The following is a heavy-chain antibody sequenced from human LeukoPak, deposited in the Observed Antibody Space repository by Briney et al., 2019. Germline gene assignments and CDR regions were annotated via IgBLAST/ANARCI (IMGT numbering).Heavy chain of an antibody. V-gene: IGHV3-30-3*01. J-gene: IGHJ4*02. Sequence: GRSLRLSCAASGFTFSSYAMHWVRQAPGKGLEWVALISYDGSNKYYADSVKGRFTISRDNSKNTLYLQMNSLRAEDTAVYYCARQGQILDYWGQGTLVTVSS. CDR1: GFTFSSYA. CDR3: ARQGQILDY. CDR2: ISYDGSNK.